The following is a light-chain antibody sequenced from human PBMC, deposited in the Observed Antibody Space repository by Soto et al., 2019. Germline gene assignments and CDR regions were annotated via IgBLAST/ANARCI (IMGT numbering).Light chain of an antibody. CDR1: SSNIGAGYD. Sequence: QSVLTQPPSVSGAPGQTVTISCAGTSSNIGAGYDVHWYQHLSGRAPRLLMYGNSYRPSAVPDRFSGSKSGTSASLAITALQAEDEADYYCQSYDIGLIGYVFGTGTKLTVL. V-gene: IGLV1-40*01. CDR2: GNS. J-gene: IGLJ1*01. CDR3: QSYDIGLIGYV.